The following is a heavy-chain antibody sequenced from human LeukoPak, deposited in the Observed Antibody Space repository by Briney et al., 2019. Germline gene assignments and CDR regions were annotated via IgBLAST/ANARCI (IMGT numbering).Heavy chain of an antibody. V-gene: IGHV3-7*05. CDR2: IKEDGSEK. CDR1: GFTFSSYW. Sequence: GGSLRLSCAVSGFTFSSYWMSWVRQAPGKGLEWVANIKEDGSEKYYVDSVKGRFTISRDNAKNSVYLQMNSLRAEDTAVYYCARVFWSGYDLGGGWEFDYWGQGTLVTVSS. J-gene: IGHJ4*02. CDR3: ARVFWSGYDLGGGWEFDY. D-gene: IGHD5-12*01.